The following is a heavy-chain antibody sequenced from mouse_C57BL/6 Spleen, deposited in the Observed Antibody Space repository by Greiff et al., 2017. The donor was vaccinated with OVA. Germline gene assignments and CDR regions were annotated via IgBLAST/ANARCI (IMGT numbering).Heavy chain of an antibody. J-gene: IGHJ3*01. CDR2: ISNGGGST. CDR3: AQLGRFAY. V-gene: IGHV5-12*01. Sequence: EVQRVESGGGLVQPGGSLKLSCAASGFTFSDYYMYWVRQTPEKRLEWVAYISNGGGSTYYPDTVKGRFTISRDNAKNTLYLQMSRLKSEDTAMYYCAQLGRFAYWGQGTLVTVSA. CDR1: GFTFSDYY. D-gene: IGHD4-1*02.